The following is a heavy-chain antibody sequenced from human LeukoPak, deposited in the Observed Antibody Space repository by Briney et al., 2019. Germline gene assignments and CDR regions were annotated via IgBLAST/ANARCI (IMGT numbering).Heavy chain of an antibody. CDR3: ARVMVRGVRAPSSYYFDY. D-gene: IGHD3-10*01. V-gene: IGHV4-34*01. J-gene: IGHJ4*02. CDR2: INHSGST. CDR1: GGSFSGYY. Sequence: SETLSLTCAVYGGSFSGYYWSWIRQPPGKGLEWIGEINHSGSTNYNPSLKSRVTISVDTSKNQFSLKLSSVTAADTAVYYCARVMVRGVRAPSSYYFDYWGQGTLVTVSS.